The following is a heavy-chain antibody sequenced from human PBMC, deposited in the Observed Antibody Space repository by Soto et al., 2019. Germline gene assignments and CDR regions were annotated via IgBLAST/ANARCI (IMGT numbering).Heavy chain of an antibody. Sequence: QVQLQESGPGLVKPSQTLSLTCTVSGGSISNGDYYWSWIRQPPGKGLEWIGYIYYSGSTYYNPSRQSXXTXSXXTSKKQFSLRLSSVTAADTAVYYCARGYGSGCPDYWGQGTLVTVSS. V-gene: IGHV4-30-4*01. D-gene: IGHD3-10*01. CDR3: ARGYGSGCPDY. J-gene: IGHJ4*02. CDR1: GGSISNGDYY. CDR2: IYYSGST.